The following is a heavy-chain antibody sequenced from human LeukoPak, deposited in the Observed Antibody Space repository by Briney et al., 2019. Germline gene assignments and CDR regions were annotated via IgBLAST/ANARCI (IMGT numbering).Heavy chain of an antibody. Sequence: SETLSLTCTVSGGSISSSSYYWGWIRQPPGKGLEWIGSIYYSGSTYYNPSLKSRVTISVDTSKNQFSLKLSSVTAAGTAVYYCARSIVVVIAPFDYWGQGTLVTVSS. D-gene: IGHD3-22*01. J-gene: IGHJ4*02. CDR3: ARSIVVVIAPFDY. V-gene: IGHV4-39*07. CDR1: GGSISSSSYY. CDR2: IYYSGST.